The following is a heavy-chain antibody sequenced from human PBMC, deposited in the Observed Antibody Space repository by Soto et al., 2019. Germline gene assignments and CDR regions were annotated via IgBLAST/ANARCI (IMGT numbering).Heavy chain of an antibody. CDR3: TRDVVHCSGGTCYGIPMDV. CDR1: GFTFSNAW. CDR2: VKSKNDGGSI. J-gene: IGHJ6*03. Sequence: GGSLRLSCAASGFTFSNAWINWVRQAPGKGLEWVGRVKSKNDGGSISYADSVKGRFTISRDNSENTLYLQMSTLGVEDTAVYYCTRDVVHCSGGTCYGIPMDVWGKGTKVTVSS. D-gene: IGHD2-15*01. V-gene: IGHV3-15*07.